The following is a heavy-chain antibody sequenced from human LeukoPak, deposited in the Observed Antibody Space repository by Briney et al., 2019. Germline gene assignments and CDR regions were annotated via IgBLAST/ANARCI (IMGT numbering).Heavy chain of an antibody. Sequence: SETLSLTCTVSGGSISSSSYYWGWLRQPPGKGLEWIGSIYYSGSTYYNPSLKSRVTISVDTSKNQFSLKLSSVTAADTAVYYCAFRGDRGAFDIWGQGTMVTASS. D-gene: IGHD3-16*01. J-gene: IGHJ3*02. V-gene: IGHV4-39*01. CDR2: IYYSGST. CDR3: AFRGDRGAFDI. CDR1: GGSISSSSYY.